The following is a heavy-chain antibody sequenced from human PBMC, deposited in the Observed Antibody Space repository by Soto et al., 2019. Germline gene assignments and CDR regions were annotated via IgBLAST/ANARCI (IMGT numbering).Heavy chain of an antibody. D-gene: IGHD2-21*01. Sequence: PSETLSLTCTVSGDSITSGVHYWSWIRQPPGKGLEWIGYIYLGGSTNYNPSLKSRITFSVDTSKNQFSLKLTSVTAADTAIYYCTRGGDPYKTGHWGQGTLVTVSS. CDR3: TRGGDPYKTGH. CDR2: IYLGGST. CDR1: GDSITSGVHY. V-gene: IGHV4-61*08. J-gene: IGHJ4*02.